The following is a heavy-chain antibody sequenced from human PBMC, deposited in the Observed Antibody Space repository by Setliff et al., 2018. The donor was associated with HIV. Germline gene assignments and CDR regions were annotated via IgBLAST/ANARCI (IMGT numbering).Heavy chain of an antibody. CDR1: GYTFTSYD. CDR2: MMPSSGNT. CDR3: AMSMTTYPVSRAFDI. J-gene: IGHJ3*02. V-gene: IGHV1-8*02. D-gene: IGHD4-4*01. Sequence: ASVKVSCKASGYTFTSYDINWVRQATGQGLEWMGWMMPSSGNTGYAQKFQGRLTMTRSTSISTAYMELSGLISEDAAVYYCAMSMTTYPVSRAFDIWGQGTMVTVSS.